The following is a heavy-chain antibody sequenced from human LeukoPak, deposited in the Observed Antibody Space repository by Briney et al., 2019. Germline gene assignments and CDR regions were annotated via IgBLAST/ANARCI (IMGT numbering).Heavy chain of an antibody. CDR1: GGSMSSYY. D-gene: IGHD6-13*01. V-gene: IGHV4-59*08. Sequence: SETLSLTCTVSGGSMSSYYWSWIRQSPRTGLEWIGYIYYSGTTNYNPSLKSRVTISVDTSKSQFSLKLSSVTAADTAIYYCARRSLRNSSWGSWGQGTLVTVSS. CDR3: ARRSLRNSSWGS. CDR2: IYYSGTT. J-gene: IGHJ5*02.